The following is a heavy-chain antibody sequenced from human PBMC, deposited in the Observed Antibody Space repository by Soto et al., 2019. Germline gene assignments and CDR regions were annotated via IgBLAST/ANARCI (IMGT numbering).Heavy chain of an antibody. Sequence: GGSLRLSCAASGFTFTRYSMNWVRQAPGKGLEWVSSISSTTNYIYYGDSMKGRFTISRDNAKNSLYLEMNSLRAEDTAVYYCARESEDITSNFDYWGPGTLVTVSS. V-gene: IGHV3-21*06. CDR1: GFTFTRYS. CDR2: ISSTTNYI. J-gene: IGHJ4*02. CDR3: ARESEDITSNFDY.